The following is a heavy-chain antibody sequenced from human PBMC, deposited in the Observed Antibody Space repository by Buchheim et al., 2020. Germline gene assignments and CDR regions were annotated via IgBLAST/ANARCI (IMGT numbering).Heavy chain of an antibody. CDR1: GFTFSRFD. Sequence: EVQLVEYGGTLRQPGGSLRLSCGAFGFTFSRFDMSWVRQAPGKGLEWVSDISGGGAKPYYADSVKGRFTISRDNSKNTLYLQMNSLRVEDTAIYYCAKIGFYTDDYWGQGT. CDR3: AKIGFYTDDY. V-gene: IGHV3-23*04. J-gene: IGHJ4*02. D-gene: IGHD2-2*02. CDR2: ISGGGAKP.